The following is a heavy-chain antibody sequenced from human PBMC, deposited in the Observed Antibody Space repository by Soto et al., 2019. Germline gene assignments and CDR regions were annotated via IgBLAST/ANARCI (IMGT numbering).Heavy chain of an antibody. CDR1: GYTFTNYG. CDR3: ARAPAYSSNWFPIDY. CDR2: INAYNGNT. V-gene: IGHV1-18*01. Sequence: QVQLVQSVAEMKKPGASVKVSCKASGYTFTNYGISWVRQAPGQGLEWMGWINAYNGNTNYAPKLQGRVTMTTDTSTSTAYMEPRSLRSDDTAVFYCARAPAYSSNWFPIDYWGQGTLVTVSS. J-gene: IGHJ4*02. D-gene: IGHD6-13*01.